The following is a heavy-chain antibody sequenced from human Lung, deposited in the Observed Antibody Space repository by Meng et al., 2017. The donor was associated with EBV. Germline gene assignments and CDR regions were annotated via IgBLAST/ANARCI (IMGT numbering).Heavy chain of an antibody. CDR3: ARDPTIFGELRGRFDP. V-gene: IGHV1-18*01. Sequence: QVQLVQSGPELKKVGXSVKVSCXASGYSCTSFGLNWVRQAPGQGLEWVGWISPYNGHIRYRQTLQRRLTVSADTSARSVYMEVMRLRYDDTAVYYCARDPTIFGELRGRFDPWGQGTLVTVSS. CDR2: ISPYNGHI. J-gene: IGHJ5*02. D-gene: IGHD3-3*01. CDR1: GYSCTSFG.